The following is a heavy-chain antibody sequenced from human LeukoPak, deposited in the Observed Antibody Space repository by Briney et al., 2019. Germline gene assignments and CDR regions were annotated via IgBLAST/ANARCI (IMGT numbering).Heavy chain of an antibody. CDR2: IYNSGST. J-gene: IGHJ6*02. CDR3: AREPYSSGSYGMDV. Sequence: PSETLSLTCTVSGGSISSDYWSWIRQPPGKGLEWVAYIYNSGSTSYNPSLKSRVTISMNTSKNQFSLKLSSVTAADTAVYYCAREPYSSGSYGMDVWGQGTTVTVSS. D-gene: IGHD6-19*01. V-gene: IGHV4-59*01. CDR1: GGSISSDY.